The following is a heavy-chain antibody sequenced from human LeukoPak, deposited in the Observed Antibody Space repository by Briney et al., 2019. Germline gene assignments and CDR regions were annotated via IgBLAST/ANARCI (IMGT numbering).Heavy chain of an antibody. CDR2: ISTYNGNT. D-gene: IGHD2-15*01. J-gene: IGHJ6*03. CDR1: GYTFISYG. CDR3: ARDLGRYCSGGRCHYYSYYMDV. V-gene: IGHV1-18*01. Sequence: GASVKVSCKASGYTFISYGISWVRQAPGQGLEWMGWISTYNGNTNYAQKLQGRVTMTTDTSTSTAYMELRRLRSDDTAVYYCARDLGRYCSGGRCHYYSYYMDVWGKGTTVTVSS.